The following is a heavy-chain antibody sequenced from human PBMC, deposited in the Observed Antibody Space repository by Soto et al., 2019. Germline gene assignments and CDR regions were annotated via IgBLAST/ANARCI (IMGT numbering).Heavy chain of an antibody. J-gene: IGHJ6*04. CDR3: ARGLGPVGEHSSSWLQYYYYYGMDV. Sequence: QVQLVQSGAEVKKPGSSVKVSCKASGGTFSSYAISWVRQAPGQGLEWMGGIIPIFGTANYAQKFQGRVTITADESTSTAYMELSSLRSEDTAVYYCARGLGPVGEHSSSWLQYYYYYGMDVWGEGTTVTVSS. V-gene: IGHV1-69*01. CDR1: GGTFSSYA. D-gene: IGHD6-13*01. CDR2: IIPIFGTA.